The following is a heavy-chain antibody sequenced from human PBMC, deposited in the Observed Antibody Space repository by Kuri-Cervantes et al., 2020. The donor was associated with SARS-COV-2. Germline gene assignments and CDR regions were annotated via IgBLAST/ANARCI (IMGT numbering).Heavy chain of an antibody. CDR1: GGSISSGGYY. D-gene: IGHD3-3*01. CDR3: ARADPSITIFGVVIIGAFDI. V-gene: IGHV4-31*03. Sequence: LRLSCTVSGGSISSGGYYWSWIRQHPGKGLEWIGYIYYSGSTNYNPSLKSRVTISVDTSKNQFSLKLSSVTAADTAVYYCARADPSITIFGVVIIGAFDIWGQGTMVTVSS. CDR2: IYYSGST. J-gene: IGHJ3*02.